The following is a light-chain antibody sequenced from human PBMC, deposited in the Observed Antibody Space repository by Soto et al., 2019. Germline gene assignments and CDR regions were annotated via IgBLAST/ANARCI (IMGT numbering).Light chain of an antibody. J-gene: IGKJ3*01. CDR3: LQANDCPPLLT. CDR1: QTVRSN. CDR2: GAS. V-gene: IGKV3D-15*01. Sequence: SSATLSESPRDRATLSCRASQTVRSNLAWYQQKPGQAPRRLIYGASTRATGIPARFSGSGSGTEFILTISSLQSEDSAIYYCLQANDCPPLLTFGPGT.